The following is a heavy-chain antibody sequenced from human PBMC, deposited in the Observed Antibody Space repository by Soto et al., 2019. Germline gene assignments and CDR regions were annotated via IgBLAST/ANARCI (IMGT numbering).Heavy chain of an antibody. Sequence: QVQVVESGGGVVEPGRSLRLSCAASGFSFSRYAIHWVRQAPGKGLEWVAVISKDGSHKYYLDSVKGRFTISRDNSKNIMYLQMNSLRDEDTAVYYWARSRSGAVADSFDFWGQGTLVTVSS. V-gene: IGHV3-30*04. J-gene: IGHJ4*02. CDR1: GFSFSRYA. CDR2: ISKDGSHK. D-gene: IGHD3-10*01. CDR3: ARSRSGAVADSFDF.